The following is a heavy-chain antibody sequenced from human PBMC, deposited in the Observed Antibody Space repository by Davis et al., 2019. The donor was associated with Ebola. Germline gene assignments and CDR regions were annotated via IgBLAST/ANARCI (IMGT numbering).Heavy chain of an antibody. Sequence: PGGSLRLSCAASEFTFSSYAMHWVRQAPGKGLEWVAVISYDGSNKYYADSVKGRFTISRDNSKNTLYLQMNSLRAEDTAVYYCARAQDLFMITFGGATPSPDFDYWGQGTLVTVSS. CDR2: ISYDGSNK. V-gene: IGHV3-30-3*01. CDR1: EFTFSSYA. D-gene: IGHD3-16*01. J-gene: IGHJ4*02. CDR3: ARAQDLFMITFGGATPSPDFDY.